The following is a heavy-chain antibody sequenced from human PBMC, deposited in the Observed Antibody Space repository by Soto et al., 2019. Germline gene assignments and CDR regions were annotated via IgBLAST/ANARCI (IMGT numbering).Heavy chain of an antibody. CDR2: ISYDGSNK. V-gene: IGHV3-30*18. CDR1: GFTFSSYG. J-gene: IGHJ1*01. Sequence: PGGSLRLSCAASGFTFSSYGMHWVRQAPGKGLEWVAVISYDGSNKYYADSVKGRFTISRDNSKNTLYLQMNSLRAEDTAVYYCAKDLRSGTGTTILQHWGQGTLVTVSS. CDR3: AKDLRSGTGTTILQH. D-gene: IGHD1-7*01.